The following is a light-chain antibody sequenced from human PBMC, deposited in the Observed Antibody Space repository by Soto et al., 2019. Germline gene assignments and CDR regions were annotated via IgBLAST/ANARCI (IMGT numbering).Light chain of an antibody. CDR2: DAS. Sequence: DIPMTQSPSSLSASVGDRVTITCQASQDIGIYLHWYQQKPGKAPKLLIYDASNLEIGVPSRFSGSGSGTDFTLTISSRQPEDYATYYCQYYNSLPVTFGGGTKMEIK. CDR3: QYYNSLPVT. CDR1: QDIGIY. J-gene: IGKJ4*01. V-gene: IGKV1-33*01.